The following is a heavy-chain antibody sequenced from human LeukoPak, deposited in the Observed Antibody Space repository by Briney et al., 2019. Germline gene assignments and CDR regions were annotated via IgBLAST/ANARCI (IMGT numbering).Heavy chain of an antibody. CDR2: VIPIFGPP. CDR1: GGTFKTFA. CDR3: ASTRTLTGPTYY. D-gene: IGHD3-9*01. V-gene: IGHV1-69*13. J-gene: IGHJ4*02. Sequence: SVKVSCKASGGTFKTFAISWVRQAPGQGLEWMGGVIPIFGPPNYAQKFQGRVTITADESTSTAYMELSSQRSEDTGLYYCASTRTLTGPTYYWGQGTLVTVSS.